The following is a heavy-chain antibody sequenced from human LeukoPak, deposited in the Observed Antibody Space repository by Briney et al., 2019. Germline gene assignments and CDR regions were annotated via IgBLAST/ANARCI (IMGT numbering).Heavy chain of an antibody. J-gene: IGHJ4*02. CDR2: IKQDGSEK. V-gene: IGHV3-7*01. D-gene: IGHD3-10*01. CDR3: ARGDDRHSGSYSGFDY. Sequence: QPGGSLRLSCAASGFTFTTYWMSWVRQAPGKGLEWVANIKQDGSEKYYVGSVKGRFTVSRDNAKGSLYLQMNSLRADDTAVYYCARGDDRHSGSYSGFDYWGQGTLVTVSS. CDR1: GFTFTTYW.